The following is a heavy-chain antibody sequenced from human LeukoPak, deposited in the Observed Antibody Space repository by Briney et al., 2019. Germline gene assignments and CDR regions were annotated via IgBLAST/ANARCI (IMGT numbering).Heavy chain of an antibody. CDR3: ARDLVMVRGTPRNYYYYMDV. Sequence: PSETLSLTCTVSGGSISTSNYYWGWIRQPPGKGLEWIGNIFYSGSTYYSPSLRSRVTISLDTSRNQFSLKLSSVTAADTAVYYCARDLVMVRGTPRNYYYYMDVWGKGTTVTVSS. CDR2: IFYSGST. CDR1: GGSISTSNYY. D-gene: IGHD3-10*01. J-gene: IGHJ6*03. V-gene: IGHV4-39*07.